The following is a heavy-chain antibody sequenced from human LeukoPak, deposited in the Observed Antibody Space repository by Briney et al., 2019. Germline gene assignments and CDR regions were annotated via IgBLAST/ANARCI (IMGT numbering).Heavy chain of an antibody. D-gene: IGHD2-21*02. CDR1: GYTLTELS. Sequence: ASVKVSRKVSGYTLTELSMHWVRQAPGKGLEWMGGFDPEDGETIYAQKFQGRVTMTEDTSTDTAYMELSSLRSEDTAVYYCATWAYCGGDCYSVPFDYWGQGTLVTVSS. J-gene: IGHJ4*02. CDR3: ATWAYCGGDCYSVPFDY. V-gene: IGHV1-24*01. CDR2: FDPEDGET.